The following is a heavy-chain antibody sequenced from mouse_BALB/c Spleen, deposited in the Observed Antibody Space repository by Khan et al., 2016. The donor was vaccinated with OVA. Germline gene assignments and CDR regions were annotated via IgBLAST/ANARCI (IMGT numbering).Heavy chain of an antibody. CDR2: IFPGDGST. D-gene: IGHD2-13*01. Sequence: QVRLQQSGAELVKPGASVKLSCKASGYTFTSYDINWVRQRPEQGLEWIGWIFPGDGSTKYNEKFKGKATLTTDKSSSTAYRQLRRLNSEDSADYFCAREEEYGDYAAMDYWDQGPSVTVSS. J-gene: IGHJ4*01. V-gene: IGHV1-85*01. CDR1: GYTFTSYD. CDR3: AREEEYGDYAAMDY.